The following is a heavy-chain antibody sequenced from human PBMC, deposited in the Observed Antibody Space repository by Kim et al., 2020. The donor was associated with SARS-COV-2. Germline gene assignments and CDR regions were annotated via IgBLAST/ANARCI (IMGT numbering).Heavy chain of an antibody. CDR2: ISWNSGSI. J-gene: IGHJ4*02. CDR1: GFTFGDYA. V-gene: IGHV3-9*01. CDR3: AKTDRWELLPRVIDY. D-gene: IGHD1-26*01. Sequence: GGSLRLSCAASGFTFGDYAMHWVRQAPGKGLEWVSGISWNSGSIGYADSVKGRFTISRDNAKNSLYLQMNSLRAEDTALYYCAKTDRWELLPRVIDYWGQGTLVTVSS.